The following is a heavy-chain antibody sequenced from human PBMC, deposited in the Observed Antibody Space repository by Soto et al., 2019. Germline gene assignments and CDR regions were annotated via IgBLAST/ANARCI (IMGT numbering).Heavy chain of an antibody. CDR3: ARARWYDAFDV. D-gene: IGHD2-15*01. CDR2: IFHGGNT. CDR1: GFFISSGNY. V-gene: IGHV4-38-2*01. J-gene: IGHJ3*01. Sequence: SQTLSLTCAVAGFFISSGNYWGWIRKPPGKGLEWIGSIFHGGNTYYNPSLKSRVTISVDMSKNQFSLKLNSVTAADTAVYYCARARWYDAFDVWGQGTVVTVSS.